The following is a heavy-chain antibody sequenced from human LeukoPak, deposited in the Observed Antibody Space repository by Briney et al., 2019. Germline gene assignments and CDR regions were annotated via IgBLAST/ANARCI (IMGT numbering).Heavy chain of an antibody. CDR3: ARDWVREWELRPDAFDI. J-gene: IGHJ3*02. Sequence: GGSLTLSCAASGFPFSSYGMHWVRQAPGKGLEWVADISYGGSNKYYADSVQGRFTISRDNSKNTLNLQMNSLRAEDTAVYYCARDWVREWELRPDAFDIWGQGTMVTVSS. CDR1: GFPFSSYG. CDR2: ISYGGSNK. D-gene: IGHD1-26*01. V-gene: IGHV3-30*03.